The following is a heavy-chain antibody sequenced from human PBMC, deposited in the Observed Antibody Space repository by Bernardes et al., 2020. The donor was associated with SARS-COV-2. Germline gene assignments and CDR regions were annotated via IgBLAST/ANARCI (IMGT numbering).Heavy chain of an antibody. CDR1: GDSMSSYY. CDR2: IYHSGGF. CDR3: ASVSHHFYAMDV. Sequence: SETLSLTCTVSGDSMSSYYWSWIRQSPGKGLEWLGYIYHSGGFSYNPSLTSRITMSVDTSKNQVSLKLTSVTAADTAVYYCASVSHHFYAMDVWGRGTTVTVSS. J-gene: IGHJ6*02. V-gene: IGHV4-59*01.